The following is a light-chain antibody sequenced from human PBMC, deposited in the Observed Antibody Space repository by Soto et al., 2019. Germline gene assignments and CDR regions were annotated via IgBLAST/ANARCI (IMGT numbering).Light chain of an antibody. Sequence: DIQMPQSPSTLSGSVGDRVTITCRASQTISSWLAWYQQKPGKVPKLLIYAASTLESGVPSRFSGSGSGTDFILTISSLQPEDVATYYCQKYDSAPRTFGQRTKAAIK. CDR3: QKYDSAPRT. CDR1: QTISSW. V-gene: IGKV1-27*01. CDR2: AAS. J-gene: IGKJ1*01.